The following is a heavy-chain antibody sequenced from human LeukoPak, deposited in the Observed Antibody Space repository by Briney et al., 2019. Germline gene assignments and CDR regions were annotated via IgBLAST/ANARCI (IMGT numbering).Heavy chain of an antibody. CDR2: ISYDGTYK. Sequence: GGSLRLSCAASGFTFSTYGMHWVRQAPGKGLEWVAIISYDGTYKYYADSVKGRFTISRDNSENTLYLQMNSLRAEDTAVYYCARDPEGRDGYNYGVCDYWGQGTLVTVSS. CDR1: GFTFSTYG. J-gene: IGHJ4*02. V-gene: IGHV3-30*03. CDR3: ARDPEGRDGYNYGVCDY. D-gene: IGHD5-24*01.